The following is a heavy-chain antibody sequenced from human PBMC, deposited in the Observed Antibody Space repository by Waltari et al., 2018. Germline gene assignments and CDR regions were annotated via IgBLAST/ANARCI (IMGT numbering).Heavy chain of an antibody. CDR1: GGPISSGGDY. CDR3: ARHWKRSGYRFDP. J-gene: IGHJ5*02. V-gene: IGHV4-39*01. D-gene: IGHD5-12*01. CDR2: IYYSGSN. Sequence: QLRLKESVPGLVKPSETLSLTCTVSGGPISSGGDYWGWIRQSPGKGLEWIGSIYYSGSNYYNPTLESRVTISGDTSKNEFSLKLSSVTAADTAVYYCARHWKRSGYRFDPWGQGTLVTVSS.